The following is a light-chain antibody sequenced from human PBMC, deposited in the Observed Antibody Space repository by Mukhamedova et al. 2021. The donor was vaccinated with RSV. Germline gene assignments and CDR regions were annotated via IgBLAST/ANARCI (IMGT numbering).Light chain of an antibody. CDR3: QVWDISTVV. Sequence: GQTARITCGGSDIGSKNVHWYQQKPGQAPVVVIHRDSNRPSGIPERFSGSNSGNTAALTINGAQAGDEADYYCQVWDISTVVFGG. CDR2: RDS. CDR1: DIGSKN. V-gene: IGLV3-9*01. J-gene: IGLJ2*01.